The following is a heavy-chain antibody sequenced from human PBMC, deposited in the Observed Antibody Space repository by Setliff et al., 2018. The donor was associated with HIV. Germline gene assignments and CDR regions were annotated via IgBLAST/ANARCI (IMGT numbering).Heavy chain of an antibody. Sequence: ASVKVSCKPSGYTFTTYGLSWVRQAPGQGLEWMGWISAYNGNTNYAQKLQGRVTMTTDTSTSTAYMELRSLRFDDTAVYYCARDVEHMMDVWGQGTPVTVS. CDR3: ARDVEHMMDV. V-gene: IGHV1-18*01. CDR1: GYTFTTYG. J-gene: IGHJ6*02. CDR2: ISAYNGNT.